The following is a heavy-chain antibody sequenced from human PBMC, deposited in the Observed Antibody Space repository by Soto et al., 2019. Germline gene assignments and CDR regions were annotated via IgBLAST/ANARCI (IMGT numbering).Heavy chain of an antibody. Sequence: GGSLRLSCAASGFTFSSYGMHWVRQAPGKGLEWVAVIWYDGSNKYYADSVKGRFTISGDNSKNTLYLQMNSLRAEDTAVYYCARSIAVAGTAFSASIDYWGQGTLVTVSS. D-gene: IGHD6-19*01. CDR3: ARSIAVAGTAFSASIDY. J-gene: IGHJ4*02. V-gene: IGHV3-33*01. CDR1: GFTFSSYG. CDR2: IWYDGSNK.